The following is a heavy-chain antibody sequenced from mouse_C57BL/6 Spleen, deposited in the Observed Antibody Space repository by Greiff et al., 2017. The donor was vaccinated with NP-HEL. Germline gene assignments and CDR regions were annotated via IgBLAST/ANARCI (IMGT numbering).Heavy chain of an antibody. V-gene: IGHV1-69*01. CDR1: GYTFTSYW. J-gene: IGHJ2*01. D-gene: IGHD2-2*01. CDR2: IDPSDSYT. CDR3: ARGGYDGTYFDY. Sequence: QVQLQQPGAELVMPGASVKLSCKASGYTFTSYWMHWVKQRPGQGLEWIGEIDPSDSYTNYNQKFKGKSTLTVDKSSSTAYMQLSSLTSEDSAVYYCARGGYDGTYFDYWAKAPLSQSPQ.